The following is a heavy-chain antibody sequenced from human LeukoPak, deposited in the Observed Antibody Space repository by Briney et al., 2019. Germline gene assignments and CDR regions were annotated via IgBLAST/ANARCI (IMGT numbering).Heavy chain of an antibody. CDR2: TYTSGST. CDR3: AREAAGDY. Sequence: PSQTLSLTCTVAAGSISSGSYYWNWIRQTAWKGLEWMGRTYTSGSTNYNPSLKSRVTISVDTSKNQFSLKLSSVTAADTAVYYCAREAAGDYWGQGTLVTVSS. V-gene: IGHV4-61*02. J-gene: IGHJ4*02. CDR1: AGSISSGSYY.